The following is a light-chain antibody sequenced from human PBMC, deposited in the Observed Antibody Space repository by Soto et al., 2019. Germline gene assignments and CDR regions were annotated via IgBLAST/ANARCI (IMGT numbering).Light chain of an antibody. CDR1: QSVSSSY. CDR2: GAS. J-gene: IGKJ4*01. Sequence: EIVFTQSPGTLSFSPGERATLSFRASQSVSSSYLAWYQQKPGQAPRLLIYGASSRATGIPDRFSGSGSGTDFTLTISSLQSEDFAVYYCQQYNDWPLTFGGGTKVDIK. V-gene: IGKV3-20*01. CDR3: QQYNDWPLT.